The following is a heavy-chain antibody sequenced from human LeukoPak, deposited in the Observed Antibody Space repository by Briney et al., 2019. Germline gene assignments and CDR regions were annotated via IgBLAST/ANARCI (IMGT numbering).Heavy chain of an antibody. Sequence: SETLSLTCNVSGGSISSGDYYWSWIRQPPGKGLEWIGYIYYSGSTYYNPSLKSRVTISVDTSKNQFSLKLSSVTAADTAVYYCAREIAVAGLEGYYFDYWGQGTLVTVSS. CDR1: GGSISSGDYY. CDR2: IYYSGST. D-gene: IGHD6-19*01. J-gene: IGHJ4*02. V-gene: IGHV4-30-4*01. CDR3: AREIAVAGLEGYYFDY.